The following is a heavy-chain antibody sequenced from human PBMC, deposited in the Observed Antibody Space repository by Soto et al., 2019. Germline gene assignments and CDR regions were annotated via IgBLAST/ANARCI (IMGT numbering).Heavy chain of an antibody. CDR2: IWYDGSNK. J-gene: IGHJ4*02. Sequence: QVQLVESGGGVVQPGRSLRLSCAASGFTFSSYGMHWVRQAPGKGLEWVAVIWYDGSNKYYADSVKGRFTISRDNSKNTLYLQMNSLRAEDTAVYYCARMRWLHQDFLVDYWGQGTLVTVSS. V-gene: IGHV3-33*01. D-gene: IGHD5-12*01. CDR3: ARMRWLHQDFLVDY. CDR1: GFTFSSYG.